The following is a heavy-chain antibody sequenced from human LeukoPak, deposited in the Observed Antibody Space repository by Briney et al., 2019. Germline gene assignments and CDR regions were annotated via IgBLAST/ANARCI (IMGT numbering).Heavy chain of an antibody. D-gene: IGHD2-15*01. Sequence: ASVKVSCKASGYTFTGYYMHWVRQAPGQGLEWMGWINPNSGGTNYPQKFQGRVTMTRDTSISTAYMELSRLRSDDTAVYYCARWGCSDNTCYGFDYWGQGTLVTASS. CDR2: INPNSGGT. CDR3: ARWGCSDNTCYGFDY. V-gene: IGHV1-2*02. J-gene: IGHJ4*02. CDR1: GYTFTGYY.